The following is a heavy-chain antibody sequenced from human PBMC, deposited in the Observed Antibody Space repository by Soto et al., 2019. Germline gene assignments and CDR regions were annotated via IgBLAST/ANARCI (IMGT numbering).Heavy chain of an antibody. CDR2: IFQSGST. J-gene: IGHJ4*02. Sequence: QVQLQESGPGLVEPSGTLSLTCVVSGGSISSSHWWSWVRQPPGKGLECIGQIFQSGSTYYNPSLKSRDTISVDKSKNQVSLKLTSVTAADTAVYYCARGGAESGMIWGQGTLVTVSS. D-gene: IGHD6-13*01. CDR1: GGSISSSHW. V-gene: IGHV4-4*02. CDR3: ARGGAESGMI.